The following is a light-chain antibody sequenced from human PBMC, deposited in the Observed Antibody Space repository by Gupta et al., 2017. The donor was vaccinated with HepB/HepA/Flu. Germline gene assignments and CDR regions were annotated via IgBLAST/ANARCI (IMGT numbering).Light chain of an antibody. V-gene: IGKV4-1*01. CDR2: WAS. CDR1: QSVFYSSNNKNY. CDR3: QQYYSVPPT. Sequence: DIVMTQSPDSLPVSLGERATINCKSSQSVFYSSNNKNYLAWYQQRPGQPPKLLIYWASTRESGVPDRFSGSGSGTDFTLTISSLQAEDVAVYYCQQYYSVPPTFGQGTRLEI. J-gene: IGKJ5*01.